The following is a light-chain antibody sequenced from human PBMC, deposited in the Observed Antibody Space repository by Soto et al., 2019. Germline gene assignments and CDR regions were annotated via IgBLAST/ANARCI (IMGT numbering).Light chain of an antibody. J-gene: IGKJ4*01. CDR3: QQYGSSSLT. Sequence: EIVLTQSPGTLSLSPGERATLSCRASQSVSSNYLAWYQQKPGQAPRLLIYGASSRATGIPDRFSGSGSGTDFILTISRLEPEDFAVYYCQQYGSSSLTFGGGTKVEIK. V-gene: IGKV3-20*01. CDR1: QSVSSNY. CDR2: GAS.